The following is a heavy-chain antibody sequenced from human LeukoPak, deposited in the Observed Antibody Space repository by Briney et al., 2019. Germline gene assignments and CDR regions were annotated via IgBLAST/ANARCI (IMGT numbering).Heavy chain of an antibody. V-gene: IGHV4-59*01. J-gene: IGHJ5*02. Sequence: SETLSLTCTVSGGSISSYYWSWIRQPPGKGLEWTGYIYYSGSTNYNPSLKSRVTISVDTSKNQFSLKLSSVTAADTAVYYCARDYRNGIAAAGYNWFDPWGQGTLVTVSS. CDR2: IYYSGST. CDR1: GGSISSYY. CDR3: ARDYRNGIAAAGYNWFDP. D-gene: IGHD6-13*01.